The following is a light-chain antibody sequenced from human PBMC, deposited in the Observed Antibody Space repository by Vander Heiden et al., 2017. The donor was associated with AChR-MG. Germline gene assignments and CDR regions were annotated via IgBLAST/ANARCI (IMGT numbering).Light chain of an antibody. CDR3: QSADSSGTVV. CDR2: KDT. J-gene: IGLJ2*01. CDR1: VVARQY. V-gene: IGLV3-25*03. Sequence: SYELTQPPSVSVSPGQTARNTCSADVVARQYSYWYHQRPGQAPILLIYKDTERPSGIPERVSGSSSGTIVTLTISGVQTEDEGDYYCQSADSSGTVVFGGGTKLTVL.